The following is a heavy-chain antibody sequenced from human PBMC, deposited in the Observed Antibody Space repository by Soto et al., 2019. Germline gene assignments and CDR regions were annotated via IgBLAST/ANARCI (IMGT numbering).Heavy chain of an antibody. J-gene: IGHJ4*02. Sequence: GGSLRLSCAASGLTVSNNYMSWVRQAPGKGLEWVSSLYSGGSTYYADSVKGRFKISRDNSKNTLYLQMISLRADDTAVYYCAREVPYGSGTYFDYWGQGTLVTVSS. V-gene: IGHV3-66*01. CDR3: AREVPYGSGTYFDY. D-gene: IGHD3-10*01. CDR1: GLTVSNNY. CDR2: LYSGGST.